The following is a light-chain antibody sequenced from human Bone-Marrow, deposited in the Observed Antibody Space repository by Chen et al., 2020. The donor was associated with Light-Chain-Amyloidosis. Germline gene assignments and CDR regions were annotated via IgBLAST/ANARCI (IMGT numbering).Light chain of an antibody. CDR3: ATWDSSLTVWM. J-gene: IGLJ3*02. CDR2: VNN. CDR1: NSNIGINY. Sequence: QSVLTQPPSVSAAPGQKVTLSCSGSNSNIGINYVSWYQQLPGTSPKLLIYVNNQRPSEIPDRFSGSKSGTSATLGVAGLQTGDEADYYCATWDSSLTVWMFGGGTKLNVL. V-gene: IGLV1-51*02.